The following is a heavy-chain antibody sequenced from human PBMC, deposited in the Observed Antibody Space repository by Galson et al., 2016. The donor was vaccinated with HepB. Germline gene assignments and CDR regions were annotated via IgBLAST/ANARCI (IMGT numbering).Heavy chain of an antibody. CDR2: MFWHDDK. CDR3: ARLFHGDYGVFISYFDF. V-gene: IGHV2-5*01. J-gene: IGHJ2*01. D-gene: IGHD4-17*01. CDR1: GFSLYTSGVG. Sequence: PALVKPTQTLTLTCTFSGFSLYTSGVGVGWIRQPPGKALEWLALMFWHDDKRFSPSLKHRLTITADTSKNQVVLTMTSMDPVDTATYYCARLFHGDYGVFISYFDFWGRGTLVTVSS.